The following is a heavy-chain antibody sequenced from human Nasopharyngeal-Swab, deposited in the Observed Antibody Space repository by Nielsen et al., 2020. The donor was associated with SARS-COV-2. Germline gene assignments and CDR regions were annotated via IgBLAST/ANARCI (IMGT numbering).Heavy chain of an antibody. CDR2: IYTSGST. D-gene: IGHD6-13*01. CDR3: ARIAAAGFYYYFDY. J-gene: IGHJ4*02. CDR1: GGSISSYY. V-gene: IGHV4-4*07. Sequence: SETLSLPCTVSGGSISSYYCSWIRQPAGKGLEWIGRIYTSGSTNYNPSLKSRVTMSVDTSKNQFSLKLSSVTAADTAVYYCARIAAAGFYYYFDYWGQGTLVTVSS.